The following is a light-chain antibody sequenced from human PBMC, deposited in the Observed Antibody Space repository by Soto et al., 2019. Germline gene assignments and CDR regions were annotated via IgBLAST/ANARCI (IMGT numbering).Light chain of an antibody. Sequence: EIVLTQSPGTLSLSPGETATLSCRASQSVSSTYLVWYQQRPGQAPRLLIHGASSRATGTPDRFSGSGSGTDFTLTISGLEPEDFAVYYCQRYGYTPPFTFGQGTRVEI. CDR3: QRYGYTPPFT. CDR2: GAS. CDR1: QSVSSTY. V-gene: IGKV3-20*01. J-gene: IGKJ2*01.